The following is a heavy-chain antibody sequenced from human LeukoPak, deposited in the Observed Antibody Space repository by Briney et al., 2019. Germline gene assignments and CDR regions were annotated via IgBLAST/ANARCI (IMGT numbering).Heavy chain of an antibody. Sequence: GGSLRLSCAASAFTFSRYGMHWVRQAPGKGLEWVANIKQDGSEKYYVDSVKGRFTISRDNAKNSLYLQMNSLRAEDTAVYYCARDKYYYDSSGYYYFDYWGQGTLVTVSS. D-gene: IGHD3-22*01. CDR1: AFTFSRYG. CDR2: IKQDGSEK. CDR3: ARDKYYYDSSGYYYFDY. J-gene: IGHJ4*02. V-gene: IGHV3-7*01.